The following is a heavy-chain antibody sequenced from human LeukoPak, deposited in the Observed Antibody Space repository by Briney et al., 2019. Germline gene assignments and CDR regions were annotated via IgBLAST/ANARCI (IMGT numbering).Heavy chain of an antibody. CDR3: ARSRGYGGNARIDY. J-gene: IGHJ4*02. D-gene: IGHD4-23*01. CDR2: INPNSGGT. CDR1: GYTFTSYY. V-gene: IGHV1-2*02. Sequence: ASVKVSCKASGYTFTSYYMHWVRQAPGQGLEWMGWINPNSGGTNYAQKFQGRVTMTRDTSISTAYMELSRLRSDDTAVYYCARSRGYGGNARIDYWGQGTLVTVSS.